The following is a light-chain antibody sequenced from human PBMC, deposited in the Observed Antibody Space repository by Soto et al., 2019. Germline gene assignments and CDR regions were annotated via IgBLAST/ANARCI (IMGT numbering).Light chain of an antibody. Sequence: QSALTQPASLSGSPGQSITISCTGTSSDIGDYDYVSWYQQHPGKAPKLMISEVNNRPSGVSNRFSGSKSGNTAYLTISGRQVEDEAEDFCFSFTTTSTHVFGTGTKVTVL. V-gene: IGLV2-14*01. CDR1: SSDIGDYDY. CDR3: FSFTTTSTHV. CDR2: EVN. J-gene: IGLJ1*01.